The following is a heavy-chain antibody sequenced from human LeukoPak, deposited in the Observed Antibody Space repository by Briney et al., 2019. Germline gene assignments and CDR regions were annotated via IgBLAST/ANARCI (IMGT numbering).Heavy chain of an antibody. Sequence: GSLRLSCAASAFTFNNAWMSWVRQPPGKGLEWIGEINHSGSTNYNPSLKSRVTISVDTSKNQFSLKLSSVTAADTAVYYCARIGYGDYQYYFDYWGQGTLVTVSS. CDR2: INHSGST. D-gene: IGHD4-17*01. J-gene: IGHJ4*02. CDR3: ARIGYGDYQYYFDY. V-gene: IGHV4-34*01. CDR1: AFTFNNAW.